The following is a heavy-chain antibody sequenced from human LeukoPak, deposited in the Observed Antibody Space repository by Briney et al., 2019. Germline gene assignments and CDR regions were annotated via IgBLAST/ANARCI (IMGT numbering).Heavy chain of an antibody. CDR1: GYTFTGYC. Sequence: GASVKVSCKASGYTFTGYCMHWVRQAPGQGLEWMGWINPNSGGTNYAQKFQGRVTMTRDTSISTAYMELSRLRSDDTAVYYCARVPIGRYCSGGSCSDFSDYWGQGTLVTVSS. CDR2: INPNSGGT. D-gene: IGHD2-15*01. CDR3: ARVPIGRYCSGGSCSDFSDY. J-gene: IGHJ4*02. V-gene: IGHV1-2*02.